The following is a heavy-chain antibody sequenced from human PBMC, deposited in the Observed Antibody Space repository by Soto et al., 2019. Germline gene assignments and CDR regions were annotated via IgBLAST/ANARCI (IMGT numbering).Heavy chain of an antibody. V-gene: IGHV1-46*01. Sequence: ASVKVSCKASGYTFTSYHMHWVRQAPGQGLEWMGIINPSGGSTSYAQKFQGRVTMTRDTSTSTVYMELSSLRSEDTAVYYCARVWDYYDSSHRARDNYFDYWGQGTLVTVSS. J-gene: IGHJ4*02. D-gene: IGHD3-22*01. CDR1: GYTFTSYH. CDR2: INPSGGST. CDR3: ARVWDYYDSSHRARDNYFDY.